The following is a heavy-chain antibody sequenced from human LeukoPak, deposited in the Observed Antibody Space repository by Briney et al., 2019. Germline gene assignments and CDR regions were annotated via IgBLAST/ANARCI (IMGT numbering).Heavy chain of an antibody. D-gene: IGHD4/OR15-4a*01. CDR3: ARGFRVPNWFDP. Sequence: SETLSLTCSVSGGSISSYYWSWIRQPAGKGLEWIGRIYTSGSTNYNPSLKSRVTMSVETSVETSKNQFSLKLSSVTAADTAVYYCARGFRVPNWFDPWGQGTLVTVSS. CDR2: IYTSGST. J-gene: IGHJ5*02. V-gene: IGHV4-4*07. CDR1: GGSISSYY.